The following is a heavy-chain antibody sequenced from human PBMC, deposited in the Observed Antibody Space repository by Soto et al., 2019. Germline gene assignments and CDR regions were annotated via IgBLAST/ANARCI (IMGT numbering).Heavy chain of an antibody. V-gene: IGHV1-69*06. CDR2: TIPVFNTA. Sequence: QVRLEQSGAEVKKPGSSVKVSCKASGGTLSDHGVAWLRQAPGQGLEWMGGTIPVFNTAKYAQKFQGRVTVTADKFTNIAYMELSSLRSEDTAFYFCARGVYGSGNYYTGPSAFDIWGQGTMVIVS. J-gene: IGHJ3*02. D-gene: IGHD3-10*01. CDR3: ARGVYGSGNYYTGPSAFDI. CDR1: GGTLSDHG.